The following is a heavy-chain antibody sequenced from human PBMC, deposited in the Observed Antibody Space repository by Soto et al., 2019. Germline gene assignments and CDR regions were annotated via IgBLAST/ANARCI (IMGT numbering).Heavy chain of an antibody. CDR3: ARALLGFSYGYGGYFDP. CDR1: GGSFNGYS. V-gene: IGHV4-34*01. Sequence: SETLSLTCNVSGGSFNGYSWSWFRQTSGKGLEWIGDISYRGSTSYSPSLKSRLMISLDTSNNQFSLKVASVTAADTAVYYCARALLGFSYGYGGYFDPWGPGTLVTVSS. J-gene: IGHJ4*02. CDR2: ISYRGST. D-gene: IGHD3-16*01.